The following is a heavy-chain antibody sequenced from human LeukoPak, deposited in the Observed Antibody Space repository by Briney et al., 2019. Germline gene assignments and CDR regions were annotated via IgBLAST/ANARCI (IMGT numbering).Heavy chain of an antibody. CDR1: GYTFTNYA. J-gene: IGHJ4*02. V-gene: IGHV1-18*01. Sequence: ASVKVSCKASGYTFTNYAISWVRQAPGQGFEWMGWISVYSDDTKSAQNLQGRITMTTDTSTSTAYMELRSLRSDDTAVYYCAREGDSSGYFFRPDYWGQGTLVTVSS. CDR3: AREGDSSGYFFRPDY. CDR2: ISVYSDDT. D-gene: IGHD3-22*01.